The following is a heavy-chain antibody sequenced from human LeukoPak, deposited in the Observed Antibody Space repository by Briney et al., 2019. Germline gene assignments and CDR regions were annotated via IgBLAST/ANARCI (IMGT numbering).Heavy chain of an antibody. Sequence: RPGGSLRLSCAASGFTFISYSMNWVRQAPGKGLEWVSYISNSGSTIDYADSVKGRFTISRDNAKNSLYLQMNSLRAEDTAVYYCSRLRGYSYGYADYWGQGTLVTVSS. J-gene: IGHJ4*02. D-gene: IGHD5-18*01. CDR3: SRLRGYSYGYADY. CDR2: ISNSGSTI. V-gene: IGHV3-48*04. CDR1: GFTFISYS.